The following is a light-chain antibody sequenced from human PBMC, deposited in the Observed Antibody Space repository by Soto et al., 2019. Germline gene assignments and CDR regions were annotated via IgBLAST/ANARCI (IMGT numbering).Light chain of an antibody. CDR3: QHRSEWPVS. Sequence: EIVLTQSPGTLSLSPGERATLSCRASQSISSNYLAWYQQKPGQAPRLLIYGAFIRATGIPDRFSGSGSGTDFTLTISRLEPEDFAVYYCQHRSEWPVSFGQGTRLETK. CDR1: QSISSNY. CDR2: GAF. V-gene: IGKV3D-20*02. J-gene: IGKJ5*01.